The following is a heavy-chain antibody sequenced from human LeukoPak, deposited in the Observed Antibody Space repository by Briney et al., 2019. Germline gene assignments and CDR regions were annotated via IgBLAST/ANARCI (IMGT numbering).Heavy chain of an antibody. Sequence: GGSLRLSCAASGFTFSRYAMSWVRQAPGKGLEWVSALGVSVSGYGGSTYYADSVKGRFTISRDNSKNTLYLQMNSLRAEDTAVYYCARTSSGWAAPIGPWGQGTLVTVSS. J-gene: IGHJ5*02. V-gene: IGHV3-23*01. CDR1: GFTFSRYA. D-gene: IGHD6-19*01. CDR2: LGVSVSGYGGST. CDR3: ARTSSGWAAPIGP.